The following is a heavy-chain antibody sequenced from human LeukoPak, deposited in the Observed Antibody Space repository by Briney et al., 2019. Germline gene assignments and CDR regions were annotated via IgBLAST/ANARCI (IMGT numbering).Heavy chain of an antibody. CDR1: GYTFSIYG. Sequence: GASVKVSCKASGYTFSIYGFSWVRQAPGQGLEWMGGIIPMSGTIKYAQQFQGRVTMTADRSTSTAYMALSSLRSEDTAVYYCATYRSTWSPRFEYFQHWGQGTLVTVSS. D-gene: IGHD6-13*01. J-gene: IGHJ1*01. CDR3: ATYRSTWSPRFEYFQH. CDR2: IIPMSGTI. V-gene: IGHV1-69*06.